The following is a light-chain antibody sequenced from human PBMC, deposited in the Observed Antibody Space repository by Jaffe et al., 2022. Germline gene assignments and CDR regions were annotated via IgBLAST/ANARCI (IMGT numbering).Light chain of an antibody. CDR1: SSDVGSYNL. CDR3: CSYAGTQ. J-gene: IGLJ3*02. CDR2: EGS. Sequence: QSALTQPASVSGSPGQSITISCTGTSSDVGSYNLVSWYQQHPGKAPKLMIYEGSKRPSGVSNRFSGSKSGNTASLTISGLQAEDEADYYCCSYAGTQFGGGTKLTVL. V-gene: IGLV2-23*01.